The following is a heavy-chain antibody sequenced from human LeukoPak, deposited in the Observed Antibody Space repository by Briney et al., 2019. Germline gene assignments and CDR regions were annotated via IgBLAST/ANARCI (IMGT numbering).Heavy chain of an antibody. CDR3: ARSNYGYPDY. Sequence: SETVSLTCAVSGYSISSGYYWGWIRQPPGKGREWIGSIYHSGSTYYNPSLKSRVTISVDTSKNQFSLKLSSVTAADTAVYYCARSNYGYPDYWGQGTLVTVSS. CDR1: GYSISSGYY. V-gene: IGHV4-38-2*01. J-gene: IGHJ4*02. D-gene: IGHD5-18*01. CDR2: IYHSGST.